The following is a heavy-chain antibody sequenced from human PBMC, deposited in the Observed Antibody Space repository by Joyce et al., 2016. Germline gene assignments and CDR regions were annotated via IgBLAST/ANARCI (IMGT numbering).Heavy chain of an antibody. CDR2: IGGDNGDT. CDR1: GYVFNKYA. CDR3: AKVADDRFYYFDF. V-gene: IGHV1-3*01. Sequence: QVLLVQSGAEVREPGASVRLSCKASGYVFNKYAIHWVRQAPGQRLGWMGWIGGDNGDTKYSQRCRARVTFTRDTSAGTVYMDLVSLRSEDTAIYYCAKVADDRFYYFDFWGTGTLVTVSS. D-gene: IGHD3-3*01. J-gene: IGHJ4*02.